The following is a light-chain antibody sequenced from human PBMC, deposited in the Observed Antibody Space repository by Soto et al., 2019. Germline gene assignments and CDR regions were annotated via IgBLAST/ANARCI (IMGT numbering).Light chain of an antibody. Sequence: QSALTQPASVSGSPGQSITISCTGTSSDVGGYNYVSWYQQHPGKAPKLMIYDVSNRPSGVSNRFSGSKSGNTASLTSSGLQAEDEAEYYCRSYTSTSYVFGTGTKVTVL. V-gene: IGLV2-14*01. J-gene: IGLJ1*01. CDR1: SSDVGGYNY. CDR3: RSYTSTSYV. CDR2: DVS.